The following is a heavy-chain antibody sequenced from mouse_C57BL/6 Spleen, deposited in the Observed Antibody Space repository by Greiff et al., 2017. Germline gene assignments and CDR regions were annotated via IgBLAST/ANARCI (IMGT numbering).Heavy chain of an antibody. CDR2: IDPETGGT. Sequence: QVQLKESGAELVRPGASVTLSCKASGYTFTDYEMHWVKQTPVHGLEWIGAIDPETGGTAYNQKFTGKAILTADKSSSTAYMERRSLTSEDSAVYYCTRRDYGSSSAWFAYWGQGTLVTVSA. V-gene: IGHV1-15*01. CDR1: GYTFTDYE. J-gene: IGHJ3*01. D-gene: IGHD1-1*01. CDR3: TRRDYGSSSAWFAY.